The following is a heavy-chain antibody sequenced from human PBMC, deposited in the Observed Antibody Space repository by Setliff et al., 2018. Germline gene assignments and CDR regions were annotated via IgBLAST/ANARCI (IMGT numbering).Heavy chain of an antibody. Sequence: PSETLSLTCTVSGASISSHYWSWIRQPPGKGLEWIGSMYYTGSTSYNPSLKSRVTISVDTSKKQFSLRPNSVTAADTAVYYCARQGTAIRWFDPWGQGTLVTVSS. V-gene: IGHV4-59*11. J-gene: IGHJ5*02. CDR1: GASISSHY. D-gene: IGHD3-10*01. CDR2: MYYTGST. CDR3: ARQGTAIRWFDP.